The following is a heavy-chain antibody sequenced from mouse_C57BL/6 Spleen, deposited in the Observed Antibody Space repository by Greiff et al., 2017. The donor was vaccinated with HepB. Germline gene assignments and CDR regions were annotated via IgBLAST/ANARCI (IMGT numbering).Heavy chain of an antibody. CDR3: ARGYGYDDWYFDV. CDR2: IWSDGST. CDR1: GFSLTSYG. D-gene: IGHD2-2*01. J-gene: IGHJ1*03. Sequence: QVQLKESGPGLVAPSQSLSITCTVSGFSLTSYGVHWVRQPPGKGLEWLVVIWSDGSTTYNSAPKSRLSISKDNSKSQVFLKMNSLQTDDTAMYYCARGYGYDDWYFDVWGTGTTVTVSS. V-gene: IGHV2-6*03.